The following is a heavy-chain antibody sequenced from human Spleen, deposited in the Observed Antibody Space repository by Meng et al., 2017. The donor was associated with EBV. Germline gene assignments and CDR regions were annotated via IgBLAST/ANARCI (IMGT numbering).Heavy chain of an antibody. D-gene: IGHD3-3*01. CDR1: GGSISNKNYN. CDR2: ISYSGST. V-gene: IGHV4-39*01. Sequence: ESGPGLVRPSGTLSLTGAVSGGSISNKNYNWGWIRQSPGKGLEWIGCISYSGSTLYNPSLKSPVSISIDTSKNHFSLRLSSVTAADTAVYYCARLPSQFLYRVENWFDPWGQGTLVTVSS. J-gene: IGHJ5*02. CDR3: ARLPSQFLYRVENWFDP.